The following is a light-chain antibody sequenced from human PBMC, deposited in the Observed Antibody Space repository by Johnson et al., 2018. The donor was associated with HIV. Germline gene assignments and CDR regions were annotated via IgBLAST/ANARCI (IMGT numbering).Light chain of an antibody. CDR1: SSNVGSSF. J-gene: IGLJ1*01. Sequence: QSALTQPPSVSAAPGQTVTISCSGSSSNVGSSFVSWYRQVPGTAPKLLIYDNNKRPSGIPDRFSGSKSGTSATLGITGLQTGDEADYYCGTWDSSLSAGVLVTGTKVPVL. V-gene: IGLV1-51*01. CDR2: DNN. CDR3: GTWDSSLSAGV.